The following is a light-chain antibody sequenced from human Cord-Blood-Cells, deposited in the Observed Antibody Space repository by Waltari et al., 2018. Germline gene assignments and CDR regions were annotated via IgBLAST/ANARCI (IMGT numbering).Light chain of an antibody. CDR2: EGS. CDR3: CSYAGSSNWV. J-gene: IGLJ3*02. V-gene: IGLV2-23*01. Sequence: QSALTQPASVSGSPGQSITISCTGTSSDVASYNLVSWYQQHPGKAPKLMIYEGSKRPSGVSNRFSGSKSGNTASLTISGLQAEDEADDYCCSYAGSSNWVFGGGTKLTVL. CDR1: SSDVASYNL.